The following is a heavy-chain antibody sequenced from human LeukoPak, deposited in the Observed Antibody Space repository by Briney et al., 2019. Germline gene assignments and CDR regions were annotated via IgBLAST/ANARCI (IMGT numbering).Heavy chain of an antibody. V-gene: IGHV4-39*07. CDR3: ARGKYCSSTSCYSMANWFDP. Sequence: PSETLSLTCTVSGGSISSSSYYWGWIRQPPGKGLEWIGEINHSGSTNYNPSLKSRVTISVDTSKNQFSLKLSSVTAADTAVYYCARGKYCSSTSCYSMANWFDPWGQGTLVTVSS. CDR2: INHSGST. CDR1: GGSISSSSYY. J-gene: IGHJ5*02. D-gene: IGHD2-2*01.